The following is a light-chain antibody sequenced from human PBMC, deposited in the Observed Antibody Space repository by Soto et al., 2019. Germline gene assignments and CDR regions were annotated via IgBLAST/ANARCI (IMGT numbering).Light chain of an antibody. Sequence: QSALTQPASVSGSPGQSITISCTGSSSDVGAYNFVSWYQQHPGKAPKLMIYDVTNRPSGVSNRFSGSKSDNTASLTISGLQAEAEADYYCSSYTTSSTQVFGGGTKLTVL. CDR1: SSDVGAYNF. CDR2: DVT. J-gene: IGLJ2*01. V-gene: IGLV2-14*03. CDR3: SSYTTSSTQV.